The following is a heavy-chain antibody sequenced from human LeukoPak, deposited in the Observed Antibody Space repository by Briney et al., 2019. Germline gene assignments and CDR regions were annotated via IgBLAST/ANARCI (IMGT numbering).Heavy chain of an antibody. J-gene: IGHJ5*02. CDR2: ISWNSDTI. D-gene: IGHD6-19*01. V-gene: IGHV3-9*01. Sequence: GGSLRLSCAASGFNFDGHAMPWVRQAPGKGLDWVSGISWNSDTIAYADSVKGRFTISRDSAKKTLYLQMNSLRPEDTALCYCAKDGRGSGWYSGNWFDPWGQGTLVTVSS. CDR3: AKDGRGSGWYSGNWFDP. CDR1: GFNFDGHA.